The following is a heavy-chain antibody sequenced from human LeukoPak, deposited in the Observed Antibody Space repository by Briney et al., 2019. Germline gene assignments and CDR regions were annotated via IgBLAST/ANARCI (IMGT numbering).Heavy chain of an antibody. CDR1: GGSISSSSYY. CDR3: ARLGGLVVTIFGVVITSGYFDY. D-gene: IGHD3-3*01. Sequence: SETLSLTCTVSGGSISSSSYYWGWIRQPPGKGLEWIGSIYYSGSTYYNPSLKSRVTISVDTSKNQFSLKLSSVTAADTAVYYCARLGGLVVTIFGVVITSGYFDYWGQGTLVTVSP. J-gene: IGHJ4*02. CDR2: IYYSGST. V-gene: IGHV4-39*01.